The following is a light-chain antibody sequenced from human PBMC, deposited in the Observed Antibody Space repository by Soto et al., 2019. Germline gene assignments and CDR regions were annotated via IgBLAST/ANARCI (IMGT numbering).Light chain of an antibody. V-gene: IGLV2-14*03. CDR2: DVI. J-gene: IGLJ1*01. CDR1: SSGVGAYNL. CDR3: NSCTTANTYV. Sequence: QSALPQPASVSGSPGQSITISCTGTSSGVGAYNLVSWYQQHPGKAPKLMIYDVINRPSGIPDRFYGSKSGNTASLTISGLQAEDEADYYCNSCTTANTYVFGAGTKLTVL.